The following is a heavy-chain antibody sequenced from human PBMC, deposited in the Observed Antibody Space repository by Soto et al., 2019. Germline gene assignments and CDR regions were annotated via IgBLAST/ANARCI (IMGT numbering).Heavy chain of an antibody. CDR2: INWNGGST. V-gene: IGHV3-20*04. CDR3: ARGGLYSSGPPSPERDY. CDR1: GFTFDDYG. Sequence: PGGSLRLSCAASGFTFDDYGMSWVRQAPGKGLEWVSGINWNGGSTGYADSVKGRFTISRDNAKNSLYLQMNSLRAEDTALYYCARGGLYSSGPPSPERDYWGQGTLVTVSS. J-gene: IGHJ4*02. D-gene: IGHD6-19*01.